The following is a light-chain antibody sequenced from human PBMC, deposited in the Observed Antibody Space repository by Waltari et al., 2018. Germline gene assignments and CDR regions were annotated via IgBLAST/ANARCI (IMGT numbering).Light chain of an antibody. CDR3: QQTHSAPLS. Sequence: IQLTQSPSSLSAPVGDRVTITRRASQSVGNYVNWYQHRPGQAPKVLIYAASTLQGGVPSRFSGSGAGTVFTLTINSLQPEDLSIYYCQQTHSAPLSFGGGTKVEMK. CDR1: QSVGNY. J-gene: IGKJ4*01. CDR2: AAS. V-gene: IGKV1-39*01.